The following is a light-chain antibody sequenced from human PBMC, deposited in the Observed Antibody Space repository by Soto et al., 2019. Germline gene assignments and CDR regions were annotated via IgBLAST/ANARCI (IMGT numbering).Light chain of an antibody. CDR3: SSYAGSSTLV. CDR2: EVT. CDR1: SSDVGNYNL. V-gene: IGLV2-23*02. Sequence: QSALTQPASVSGSPGQSITISCTGTSSDVGNYNLVSWYQQHPGKAPKLMIYEVTKWPSGVSNRFSGSKSGNTASLTISGLQAEDEADYYCSSYAGSSTLVFGGGTKLTVL. J-gene: IGLJ3*02.